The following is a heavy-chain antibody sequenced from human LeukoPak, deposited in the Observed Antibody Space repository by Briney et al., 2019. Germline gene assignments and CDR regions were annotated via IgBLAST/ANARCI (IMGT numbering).Heavy chain of an antibody. V-gene: IGHV1-18*01. J-gene: IGHJ6*02. Sequence: RASVKVSCKASGYTFTSYGISWVRQAPGQGLEWMGWISAYNGNTNYAQKLQGRVTMTTDTSTSTAYMELRSLRSDDTAVYYCARDPGSEDIVVVPAAMRLDYYYYGMDVWGQGPRSPSP. CDR3: ARDPGSEDIVVVPAAMRLDYYYYGMDV. CDR2: ISAYNGNT. D-gene: IGHD2-2*01. CDR1: GYTFTSYG.